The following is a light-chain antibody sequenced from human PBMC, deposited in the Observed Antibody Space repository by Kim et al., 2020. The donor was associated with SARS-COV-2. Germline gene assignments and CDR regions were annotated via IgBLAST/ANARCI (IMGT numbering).Light chain of an antibody. J-gene: IGLJ2*01. Sequence: SYELTQPPSVSVSPGETATITCSGDKLGNKYVCWYQQEPGQSPVLVIYQDSRRPSGIPERFSASNSGNTATLTISGTQAMDEADYYCQAWDSSNVIFGGGTKLTVL. CDR3: QAWDSSNVI. CDR1: KLGNKY. V-gene: IGLV3-1*01. CDR2: QDS.